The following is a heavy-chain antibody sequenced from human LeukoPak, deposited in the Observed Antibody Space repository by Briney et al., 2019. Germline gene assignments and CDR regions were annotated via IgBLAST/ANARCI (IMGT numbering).Heavy chain of an antibody. CDR3: ARAGMGGSHPADY. CDR2: IWYDGSNK. V-gene: IGHV3-33*01. D-gene: IGHD1-26*01. Sequence: PGGSLRLSCAASGFTFSSYGMHWVPQAPGRGLEWVAVIWYDGSNKYYADSVKGRFTISRDNSKNTLYLQMNSLRAEDTAVYYCARAGMGGSHPADYWGQGTLVTVSS. J-gene: IGHJ4*02. CDR1: GFTFSSYG.